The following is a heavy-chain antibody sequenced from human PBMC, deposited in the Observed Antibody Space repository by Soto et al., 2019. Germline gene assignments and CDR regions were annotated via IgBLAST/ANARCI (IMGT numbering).Heavy chain of an antibody. CDR1: GGSISIYY. CDR3: ASVGGANYYYYYMDV. Sequence: PSETLSLTCTVSGGSISIYYWSWIRQPPGKGLEWIGYNYYSGSTNYNPSLKSRVTISVDTSKNQFSLKLSSVTAADTAVYYCASVGGANYYYYYMDVWGKGATVTVSS. V-gene: IGHV4-59*08. D-gene: IGHD1-26*01. J-gene: IGHJ6*03. CDR2: NYYSGST.